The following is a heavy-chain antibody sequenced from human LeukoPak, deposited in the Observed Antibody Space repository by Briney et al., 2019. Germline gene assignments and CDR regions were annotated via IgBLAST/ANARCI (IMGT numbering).Heavy chain of an antibody. CDR3: ATAQHSRNYYYYYMDV. CDR2: FDPEDGET. D-gene: IGHD4-11*01. CDR1: GYTLTELS. J-gene: IGHJ6*03. Sequence: ASVKVSCKVSGYTLTELSMHWVRQAPGKGLEWMGGFDPEDGETIYAQKFQGRVTMTEDTSTDTAYMELSSLRSEDTAVYYCATAQHSRNYYYYYMDVWGQGTLVTVSS. V-gene: IGHV1-24*01.